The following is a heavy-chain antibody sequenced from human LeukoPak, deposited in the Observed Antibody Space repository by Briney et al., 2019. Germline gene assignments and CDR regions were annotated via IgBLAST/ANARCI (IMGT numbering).Heavy chain of an antibody. Sequence: GGSLRLSCAASGFTFSSYAMSWVRQAPGKGLEWVSAISGSGGSTYYADSVKGRFTISRDNSKNTLYLQMNSLRAEDTAVYYCAKDEGMLVLPYTGIAFDIWGQGTTVTVSS. CDR1: GFTFSSYA. V-gene: IGHV3-23*01. J-gene: IGHJ3*02. D-gene: IGHD6-13*01. CDR3: AKDEGMLVLPYTGIAFDI. CDR2: ISGSGGST.